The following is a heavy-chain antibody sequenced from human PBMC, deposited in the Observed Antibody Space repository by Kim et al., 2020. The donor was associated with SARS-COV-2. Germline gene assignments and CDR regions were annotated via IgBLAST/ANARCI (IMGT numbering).Heavy chain of an antibody. D-gene: IGHD6-13*01. CDR2: IYSGGST. CDR3: ARDDGAAAGSGYFDY. CDR1: GFTVSSNY. Sequence: GGSLRLSCAASGFTVSSNYMSWVRQAPGKGLEWVSVIYSGGSTYYADSVKGRFTISRDNSKNTLYLQMNSLRAEDTAVYYCARDDGAAAGSGYFDYWGQGTLVTVSS. V-gene: IGHV3-53*01. J-gene: IGHJ4*02.